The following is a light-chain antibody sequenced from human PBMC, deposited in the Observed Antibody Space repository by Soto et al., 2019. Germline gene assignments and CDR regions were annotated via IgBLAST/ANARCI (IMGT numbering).Light chain of an antibody. V-gene: IGLV1-40*01. CDR1: TSNIGPAYD. Sequence: QSVLTQPPSVSGAPGQRVTISCTGSTSNIGPAYDVHWYQQLPGTAPKLLISGNNNRPSGVPDRFSGSKSGTSASLAITGLKAEDEADYYCQSYDSRLTGPYAFGNGTKLTVL. CDR3: QSYDSRLTGPYA. J-gene: IGLJ1*01. CDR2: GNN.